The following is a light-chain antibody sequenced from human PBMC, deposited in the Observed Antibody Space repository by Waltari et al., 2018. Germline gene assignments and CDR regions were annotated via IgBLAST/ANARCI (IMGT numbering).Light chain of an antibody. CDR1: QSVLYSSNNKNY. Sequence: DIVMTQSPASLAVSLGERATINCKSSQSVLYSSNNKNYLAWYQQKPGQPPKLLIYWASTRESGVPDRFSGSGSGTDFTLTIRSLQAEDVAVYYCQQYYDTPYTFGQGTKLEIK. CDR2: WAS. CDR3: QQYYDTPYT. V-gene: IGKV4-1*01. J-gene: IGKJ2*01.